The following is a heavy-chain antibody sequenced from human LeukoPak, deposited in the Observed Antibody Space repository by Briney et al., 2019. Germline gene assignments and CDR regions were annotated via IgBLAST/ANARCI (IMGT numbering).Heavy chain of an antibody. V-gene: IGHV4-39*01. CDR3: ARVAAVAGTRGAFDI. D-gene: IGHD6-19*01. Sequence: SETLSLTCTVSGGSISSSSYYWGWIRQPPGKGLEWIGSIYYSGSTYYNPSLKSRVTISVDTSKNQFSLKLSSVTAADTAVYYCARVAAVAGTRGAFDIWGQGTMVTVSS. CDR2: IYYSGST. CDR1: GGSISSSSYY. J-gene: IGHJ3*02.